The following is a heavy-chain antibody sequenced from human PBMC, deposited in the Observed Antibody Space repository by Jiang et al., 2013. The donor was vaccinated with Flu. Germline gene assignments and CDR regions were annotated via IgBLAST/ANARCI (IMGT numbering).Heavy chain of an antibody. CDR2: INPSGGST. CDR3: ARGEGVWFGELLYNWFDP. D-gene: IGHD3-10*01. J-gene: IGHJ5*02. CDR1: GYTFTSNY. V-gene: IGHV1-46*01. Sequence: VQLVESGAEVKKPGASVKVSCKASGYTFTSNYMQWVRQAPGQGLEWMGIINPSGGSTSYAQKFQGRVTMTRDTSISTAYMELSRLRSDDTAVYYCARGEGVWFGELLYNWFDPWGQGTLVTVSS.